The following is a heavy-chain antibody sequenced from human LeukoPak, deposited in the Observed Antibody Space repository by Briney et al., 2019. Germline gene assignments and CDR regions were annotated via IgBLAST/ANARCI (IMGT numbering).Heavy chain of an antibody. CDR1: GVSISSSDYY. V-gene: IGHV4-39*01. CDR2: IYSNGAT. J-gene: IGHJ4*02. CDR3: ARHPFATPFDY. Sequence: SETLSLTCTVSGVSISSSDYYWGWIRQTPGEGLAWIGTIYSNGATFDNSSLKSRVTMSLDTSKNHFSLRLSSVTAADTAVYYCARHPFATPFDYWGPGTLVTVSS. D-gene: IGHD2-15*01.